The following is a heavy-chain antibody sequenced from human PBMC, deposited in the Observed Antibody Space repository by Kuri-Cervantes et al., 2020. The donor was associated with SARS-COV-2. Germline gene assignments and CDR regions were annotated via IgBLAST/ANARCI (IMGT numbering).Heavy chain of an antibody. D-gene: IGHD2-2*01. J-gene: IGHJ4*02. Sequence: GGSLRLPCAASGFTFSSYAMSWVRQAPGKGLEWVSAISGSGGSTYYADSVKGRFTISRDNSKNTLYLQMNSLRAEDTAVYYCAKFYRDIVVVPAARGFYFDYWGQGTLVTVSS. V-gene: IGHV3-23*01. CDR1: GFTFSSYA. CDR2: ISGSGGST. CDR3: AKFYRDIVVVPAARGFYFDY.